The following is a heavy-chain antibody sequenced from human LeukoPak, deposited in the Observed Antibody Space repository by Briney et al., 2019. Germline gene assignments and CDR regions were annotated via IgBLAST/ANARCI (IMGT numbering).Heavy chain of an antibody. CDR2: IYDSEST. V-gene: IGHV4-59*08. D-gene: IGHD6-6*01. CDR3: ARLPVSSSGDYFDY. CDR1: GGSTSSYY. Sequence: SETLSLTCTVSGGSTSSYYWSWIRQPPGKGLEWVGYIYDSESTNYNPSLKSRVTISVDTSKNQFSLKLSSVTAADTAVYYCARLPVSSSGDYFDYWGQGTLVTVSS. J-gene: IGHJ4*02.